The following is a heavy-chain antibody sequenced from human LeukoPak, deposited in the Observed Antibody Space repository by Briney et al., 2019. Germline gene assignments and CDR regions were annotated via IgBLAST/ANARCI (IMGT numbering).Heavy chain of an antibody. J-gene: IGHJ6*04. CDR3: AKIEYSSLEV. CDR2: IRYDGTKD. CDR1: GFTFSDSG. D-gene: IGHD6-13*01. Sequence: GGSIRLSCVATGFTFSDSGMSWDRQAPGKGLERVAFIRYDGTKDYYADSVKGRFTISRDNYENTLNLQMNSLRPEDTAVYYCAKIEYSSLEVWGKGTTVTVSS. V-gene: IGHV3-30*02.